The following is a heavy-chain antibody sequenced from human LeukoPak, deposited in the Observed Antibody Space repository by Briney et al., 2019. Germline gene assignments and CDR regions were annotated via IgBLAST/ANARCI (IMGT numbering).Heavy chain of an antibody. CDR1: GFSFRSYA. CDR2: ISGSGGST. D-gene: IGHD3-10*01. J-gene: IGHJ4*02. V-gene: IGHV3-23*01. Sequence: GGSLRLSCAASGFSFRSYAMTWVRQAPGKGLEWVSVISGSGGSTYYADSVRGRFTISRDNSKNTLYLQMNSLRAEDTAVYYCAKDLSGSYYLRYFGYWGQGTLVTVSS. CDR3: AKDLSGSYYLRYFGY.